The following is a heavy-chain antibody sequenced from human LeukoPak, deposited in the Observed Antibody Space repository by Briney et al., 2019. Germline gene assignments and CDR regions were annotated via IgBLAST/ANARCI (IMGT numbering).Heavy chain of an antibody. CDR2: ISSSSSYI. Sequence: PGGSLRLSCAASGFTFSSYSMNWVRQAPGKGLEWVSSISSSSSYIYYADSVKGRFTISRDNAKNSLYLQMNSLRAEDTAVYYCARDPIATSAFDIWGQGTMDTVSS. J-gene: IGHJ3*02. V-gene: IGHV3-21*01. CDR3: ARDPIATSAFDI. CDR1: GFTFSSYS. D-gene: IGHD1-26*01.